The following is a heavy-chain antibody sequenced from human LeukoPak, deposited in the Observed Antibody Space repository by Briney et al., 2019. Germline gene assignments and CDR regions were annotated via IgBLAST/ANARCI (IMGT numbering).Heavy chain of an antibody. V-gene: IGHV4-31*03. CDR1: GGSISSGGYY. CDR2: IYYSGST. J-gene: IGHJ4*02. D-gene: IGHD4-17*01. CDR3: ARGVLYGPIDY. Sequence: SQTLSLTCTVSGGSISSGGYYWSWIRQHPGKGLEWIGYIYYSGSTYYNPSLKSRVTISVDTSKNQFSLKLSSVTAADTAVYYCARGVLYGPIDYWGQGTLVTVSS.